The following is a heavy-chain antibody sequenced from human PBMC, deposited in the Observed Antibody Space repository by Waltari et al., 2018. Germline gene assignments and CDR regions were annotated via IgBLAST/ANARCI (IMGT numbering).Heavy chain of an antibody. J-gene: IGHJ4*02. V-gene: IGHV1-69*12. CDR1: GLSIRGYT. D-gene: IGHD3-16*02. CDR2: VIPLYGSQ. Sequence: QVQLAQSGAEVKSPGSSVTISCKASGLSIRGYTSSWVRQAPGQGLEWMGGVIPLYGSQIYTQKFQGRLTITADGSTRTTVMELRNLKYEDTAVYFCARGYRYDSSERFYLDYWGQGTPVIVS. CDR3: ARGYRYDSSERFYLDY.